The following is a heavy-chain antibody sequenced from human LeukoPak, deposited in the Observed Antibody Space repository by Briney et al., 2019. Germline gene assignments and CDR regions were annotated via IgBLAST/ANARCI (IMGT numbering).Heavy chain of an antibody. CDR1: GFTFSSYW. D-gene: IGHD5-24*01. CDR2: IKQDGSEK. V-gene: IGHV3-7*01. J-gene: IGHJ3*02. Sequence: QPGGSLRLSCAASGFTFSSYWMSWVRQAPGKGLEWVANIKQDGSEKYYVDSVKGRFTISRDNAKNSLYLQMNSLRAEDTAVYYCARGRRWLTAGAFDIWGQGTMVTVSS. CDR3: ARGRRWLTAGAFDI.